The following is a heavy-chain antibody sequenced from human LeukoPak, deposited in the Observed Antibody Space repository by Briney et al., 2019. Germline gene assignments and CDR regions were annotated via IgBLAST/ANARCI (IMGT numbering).Heavy chain of an antibody. CDR2: INHSGST. V-gene: IGHV4-34*01. Sequence: TSEALSLTCAVYGGSFSAYYWSWIRQPPGKGLDWIGEINHSGSTNYNPSLKSRVTISVDTSKNQFSLKLSSVTAADTAVYYCARQTNYIAARRTYYYYMDVWGKGTTVTVSS. CDR3: ARQTNYIAARRTYYYYMDV. CDR1: GGSFSAYY. D-gene: IGHD6-6*01. J-gene: IGHJ6*03.